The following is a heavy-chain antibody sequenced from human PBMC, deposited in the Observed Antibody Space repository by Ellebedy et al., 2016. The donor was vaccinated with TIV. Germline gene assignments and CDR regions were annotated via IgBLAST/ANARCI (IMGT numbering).Heavy chain of an antibody. CDR3: ARLCGGDCYADY. J-gene: IGHJ4*02. CDR2: MYQSGST. V-gene: IGHV4-38-2*02. D-gene: IGHD2-21*02. Sequence: MPSETLSLTCTVSGYSISSGYYWGWLRPPPGKGLEWIGTMYQSGSTYYNPSLKSRLTISMDTSKNQFSRKLSSVTAADTAVYYCARLCGGDCYADYWGQGTLVTVSS. CDR1: GYSISSGYY.